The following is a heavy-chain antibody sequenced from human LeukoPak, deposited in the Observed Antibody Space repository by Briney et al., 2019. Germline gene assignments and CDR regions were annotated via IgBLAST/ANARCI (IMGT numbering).Heavy chain of an antibody. V-gene: IGHV4-61*02. CDR2: IYTSGST. Sequence: SQTLSLTCTVSGGSISSGSYYWSWIRQPAGKGLEWIGRIYTSGSTNYNPSLKSRVTISVDTSKNQFSLKLSSVTAADTAVYYCARPRYDAFDIWGQGTMVTVSS. CDR3: ARPRYDAFDI. CDR1: GGSISSGSYY. J-gene: IGHJ3*02.